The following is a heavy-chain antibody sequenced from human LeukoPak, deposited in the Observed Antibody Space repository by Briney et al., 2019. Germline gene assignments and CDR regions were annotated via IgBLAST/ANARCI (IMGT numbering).Heavy chain of an antibody. J-gene: IGHJ4*02. V-gene: IGHV4-34*01. CDR1: GGSFSGYY. Sequence: SETLSLTCAVYGGSFSGYYWSWIRQPPGKGLEWIGEINHSGSTNYNPSLKSRVTISVDTSKNQFSLKLSSVTAADTAVYYCARDEGDGSYFDNWGQGTLVTVSS. D-gene: IGHD2-15*01. CDR2: INHSGST. CDR3: ARDEGDGSYFDN.